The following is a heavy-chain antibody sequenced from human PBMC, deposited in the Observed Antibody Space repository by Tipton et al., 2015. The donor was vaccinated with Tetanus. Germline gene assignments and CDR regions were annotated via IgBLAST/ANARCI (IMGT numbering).Heavy chain of an antibody. CDR3: ARELGYCSSTSCLGYMDV. Sequence: SLRLSCAASGFTFSSYAMHWVRQAPGKGLEWVAVISYDGSNKYYADSVKGRFTISRDNSKNTLYLQMNSLRAEDTAVYYCARELGYCSSTSCLGYMDVWGKGTTVTVSS. V-gene: IGHV3-30-3*01. CDR1: GFTFSSYA. J-gene: IGHJ6*03. D-gene: IGHD2-2*01. CDR2: ISYDGSNK.